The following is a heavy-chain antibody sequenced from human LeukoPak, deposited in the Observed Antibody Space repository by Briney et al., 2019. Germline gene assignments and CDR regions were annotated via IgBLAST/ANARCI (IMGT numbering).Heavy chain of an antibody. V-gene: IGHV3-33*01. Sequence: GGSLRLSCAASGFTFSSYGMHWVRQAPGKGLEWVAVIWYDGSNKYYADSVKGRFTISRDNAKNSLYLQMNSLRAEDTALYYCAGGDRNGWYFDYWGQGILVTVSS. CDR1: GFTFSSYG. CDR3: AGGDRNGWYFDY. CDR2: IWYDGSNK. D-gene: IGHD6-19*01. J-gene: IGHJ4*02.